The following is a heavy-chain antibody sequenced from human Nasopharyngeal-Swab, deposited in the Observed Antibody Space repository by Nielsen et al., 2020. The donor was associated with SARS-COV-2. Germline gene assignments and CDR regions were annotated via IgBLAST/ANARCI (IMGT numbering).Heavy chain of an antibody. V-gene: IGHV3-7*01. CDR1: GFTFSSYW. D-gene: IGHD5-12*01. J-gene: IGHJ4*02. CDR3: ARDLGNIVATIGFDY. CDR2: IKQDGSEK. Sequence: GESLKISCAASGFTFSSYWMTWVRQAPGKGLEWVANIKQDGSEKYYVDSVKGRFTISRDNAKNSLYLQMNSLRAEDTAVYYCARDLGNIVATIGFDYWGQGTLVTVSS.